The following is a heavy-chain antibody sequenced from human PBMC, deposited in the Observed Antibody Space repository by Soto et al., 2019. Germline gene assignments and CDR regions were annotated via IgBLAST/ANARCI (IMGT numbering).Heavy chain of an antibody. CDR3: ARHSGQRAYYYGMDV. D-gene: IGHD3-10*01. J-gene: IGHJ6*02. V-gene: IGHV5-51*01. CDR2: IYPGDPDT. Sequence: GESLKISCKGSGYSFTSYWIGWVRQMPGKGLEWMGIIYPGDPDTRYSPSFQGQVTISADKSISTAYLQWSSLKASDTAMYYCARHSGQRAYYYGMDVWGQGTTVTVSS. CDR1: GYSFTSYW.